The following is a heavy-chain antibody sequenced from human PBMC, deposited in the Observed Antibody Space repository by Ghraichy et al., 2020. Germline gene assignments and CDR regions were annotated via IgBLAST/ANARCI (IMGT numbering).Heavy chain of an antibody. D-gene: IGHD3-10*01. CDR1: GFTFKNAW. CDR2: IKKESEGTT. CDR3: TTIITLARGVIPT. J-gene: IGHJ4*02. Sequence: GGSLRLSCAASGFTFKNAWINWVRQAPGKGLEWVGRIKKESEGTTDYAAPVKGRFSISRDDSKNTVYLQMNSLKTEDTAMYYCTTIITLARGVIPTWGQGTLVTVSS. V-gene: IGHV3-15*07.